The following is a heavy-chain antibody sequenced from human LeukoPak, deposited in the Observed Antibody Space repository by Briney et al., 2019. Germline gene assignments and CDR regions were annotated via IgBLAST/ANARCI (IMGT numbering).Heavy chain of an antibody. CDR1: GGSISSYY. J-gene: IGHJ4*02. V-gene: IGHV4-59*12. CDR3: ARGPGPRPYDY. Sequence: PSETLSLTCTVSGGSISSYYWSWIRQPPGKGLEWIGYIYYSGSTSYNPSLKSRVTISVDTSKNQFSLKLSSVTAADTAVYYCARGPGPRPYDYWGQGTLVTVSS. D-gene: IGHD1-14*01. CDR2: IYYSGST.